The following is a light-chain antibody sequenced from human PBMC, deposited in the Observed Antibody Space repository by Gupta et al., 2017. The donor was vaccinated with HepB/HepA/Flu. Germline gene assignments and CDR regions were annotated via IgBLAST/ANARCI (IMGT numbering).Light chain of an antibody. CDR2: DAS. J-gene: IGKJ1*01. CDR1: QGIASY. Sequence: DVQLTASPAFLFASAGDRVTVTCRASQGIASYLAWYQQKPGKAPKLLIYDASTLQRGVPSRFSGSGSGTEFTLTISSLQPEDFATYFCQQLNYYPRTFGQGTKVEIK. V-gene: IGKV1-9*01. CDR3: QQLNYYPRT.